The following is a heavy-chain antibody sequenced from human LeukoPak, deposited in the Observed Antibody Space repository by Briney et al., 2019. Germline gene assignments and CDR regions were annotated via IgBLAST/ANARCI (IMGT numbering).Heavy chain of an antibody. V-gene: IGHV4-59*02. CDR2: VYSGGTT. D-gene: IGHD2/OR15-2a*01. CDR1: GASVNDYF. CDR3: AQKKFLICSMSPPPNNMNV. J-gene: IGHJ6*03. Sequence: SETLSLSCSVSGASVNDYFWSWIRQPPGRGLEWIGHVYSGGTTEYSRSLKGRVTISLDASNNKVSLSLTSSTAADPAVYYCAQKKFLICSMSPPPNNMNVWGGGTT.